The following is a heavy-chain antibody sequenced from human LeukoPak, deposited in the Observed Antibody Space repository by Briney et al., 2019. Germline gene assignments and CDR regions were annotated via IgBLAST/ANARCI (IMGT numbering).Heavy chain of an antibody. CDR3: ANLPASIYSSGWYERS. J-gene: IGHJ5*02. V-gene: IGHV3-30*02. CDR1: GFTFSSYG. CDR2: IRYDGSNK. D-gene: IGHD6-19*01. Sequence: QTGGSLRLSCAASGFTFSSYGMHWVRQAPGKGLEWVAFIRYDGSNKYYADSVKGRFTISRDNSKNTLYLQMNSLRAEDTAVYYCANLPASIYSSGWYERSWGQGTLVTVSS.